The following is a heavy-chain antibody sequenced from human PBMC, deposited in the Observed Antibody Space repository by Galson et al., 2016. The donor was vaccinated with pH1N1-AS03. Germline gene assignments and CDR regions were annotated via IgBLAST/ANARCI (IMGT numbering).Heavy chain of an antibody. CDR2: VWNAGGNK. D-gene: IGHD3-22*01. CDR1: GFTLTNYG. V-gene: IGHV3-33*01. CDR3: ARDVNNSGYFIDH. Sequence: SLRLSCAASGFTLTNYGMHWVRQSPGKGLEWVAIVWNAGGNKFYADSVKGRFTISRDSSENTLYLDMNNLRAEDTAIYYCARDVNNSGYFIDHWGQGTLVSVTS. J-gene: IGHJ4*02.